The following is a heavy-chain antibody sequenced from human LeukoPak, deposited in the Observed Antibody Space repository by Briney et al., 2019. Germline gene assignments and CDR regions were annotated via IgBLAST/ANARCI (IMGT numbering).Heavy chain of an antibody. Sequence: SETLSLTCTVSGGSISSSSYFWGWIRLPPGKGLEWIGSIYYSGSTSYNPSLKSRVTISVDTSKNQFSLKLSSVTAADTAVYYCASAPEGWFDPWGQGTLVTVSS. V-gene: IGHV4-39*07. CDR2: IYYSGST. J-gene: IGHJ5*02. CDR1: GGSISSSSYF. CDR3: ASAPEGWFDP.